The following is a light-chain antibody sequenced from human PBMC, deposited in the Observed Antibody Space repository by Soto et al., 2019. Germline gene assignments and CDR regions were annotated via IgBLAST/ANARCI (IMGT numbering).Light chain of an antibody. CDR1: SSDVGGYNY. Sequence: SVLTQPASVSGSPGQSITISCTGTSSDVGGYNYVSWYQQHPDKAPRLMIYDVSNRPSGVSDRFSGSKSGDTASLTISGLQAEDEADYYCTSLTSRHTYVFGTGTKVTVL. V-gene: IGLV2-14*03. CDR2: DVS. CDR3: TSLTSRHTYV. J-gene: IGLJ1*01.